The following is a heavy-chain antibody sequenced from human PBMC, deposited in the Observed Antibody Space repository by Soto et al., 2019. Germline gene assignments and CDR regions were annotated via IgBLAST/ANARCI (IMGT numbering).Heavy chain of an antibody. V-gene: IGHV3-30-3*01. J-gene: IGHJ6*02. Sequence: GGSLRLSCAASGFTFSSYAMHWVRQAPGKGLEWVAVISYDGSNKYYADSVKGRFTISRDNSKNTLYLQMNSLRAEDTAVYYCARDRYYYGSGSYLINYYYYGMDVWGQGTTVTVSS. CDR1: GFTFSSYA. CDR3: ARDRYYYGSGSYLINYYYYGMDV. CDR2: ISYDGSNK. D-gene: IGHD3-10*01.